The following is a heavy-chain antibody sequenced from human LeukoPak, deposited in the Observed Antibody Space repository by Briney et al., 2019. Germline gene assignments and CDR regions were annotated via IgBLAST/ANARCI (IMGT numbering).Heavy chain of an antibody. Sequence: GGSLRLSCAASGFTFTSYWMHWVRQAPGKGLVWVSHINSDGSSTNYADSVKGRFTISRDNAKNTLYLHMNSLRAEDTAVYYCARVGRGREILPDYWGQGTLVTVSS. CDR1: GFTFTSYW. V-gene: IGHV3-74*01. CDR3: ARVGRGREILPDY. CDR2: INSDGSST. D-gene: IGHD1-26*01. J-gene: IGHJ4*02.